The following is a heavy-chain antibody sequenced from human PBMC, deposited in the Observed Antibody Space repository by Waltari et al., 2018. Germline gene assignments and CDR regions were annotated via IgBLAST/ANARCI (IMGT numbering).Heavy chain of an antibody. D-gene: IGHD3-3*01. J-gene: IGHJ6*02. CDR3: ARSPSRSGIDYYYGLDV. V-gene: IGHV3-53*01. Sequence: EVQMVESGGGLIQPGGSLRLSCAVSGFTVSSNYMNWVRQAPGKGLGWVSGVYGGDRTYYADSVKGRFTISRDNSKNTLYLQMNSLRAEDTAVYYCARSPSRSGIDYYYGLDVWGHGTTVTVSS. CDR2: VYGGDRT. CDR1: GFTVSSNY.